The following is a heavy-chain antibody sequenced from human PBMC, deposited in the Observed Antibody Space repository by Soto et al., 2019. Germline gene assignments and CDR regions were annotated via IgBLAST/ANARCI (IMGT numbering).Heavy chain of an antibody. CDR3: ARGEGIAAAGNVEYYFDY. V-gene: IGHV4-34*01. CDR2: INHSGST. CDR1: GGSFSGYY. D-gene: IGHD6-13*01. Sequence: QVQLQQWGAGLLKPSETLSLSCAVYGGSFSGYYWSWIRQPPGKGLEWIGEINHSGSTNYNPSLKSRVTISVDTSKNQFSLKLSSVTAADTAVYYCARGEGIAAAGNVEYYFDYWGQGTLVTVSS. J-gene: IGHJ4*02.